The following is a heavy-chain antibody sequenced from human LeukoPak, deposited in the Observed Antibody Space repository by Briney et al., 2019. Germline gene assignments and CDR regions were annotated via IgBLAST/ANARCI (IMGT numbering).Heavy chain of an antibody. CDR2: IRDDGSTR. CDR3: AKVPHSWGLFDS. J-gene: IGHJ4*02. Sequence: PGGSLRLSSAASGFTFSRYGLHWVRQAPGKGLEWVAFIRDDGSTRYYADSVKGRFTVSRDNSKNTLYLQMDSLRTEDTAVYYCAKVPHSWGLFDSWGQGTLVTVSS. V-gene: IGHV3-30*02. D-gene: IGHD3-16*01. CDR1: GFTFSRYG.